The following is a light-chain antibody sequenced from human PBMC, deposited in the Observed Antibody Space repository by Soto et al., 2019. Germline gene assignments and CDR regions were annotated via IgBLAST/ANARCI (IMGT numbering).Light chain of an antibody. V-gene: IGKV3-20*01. CDR3: QQYGSSPT. CDR2: AAP. J-gene: IGKJ1*01. Sequence: IVLTQSPGTLSLSPWERATLSCRASQSISSSDLAWYQHRPGQAPRLLIYAAPSRATGIPVRFSGSGSGTDFTLSISRLEPEDFAVYYCQQYGSSPTFGQGTKVDIK. CDR1: QSISSSD.